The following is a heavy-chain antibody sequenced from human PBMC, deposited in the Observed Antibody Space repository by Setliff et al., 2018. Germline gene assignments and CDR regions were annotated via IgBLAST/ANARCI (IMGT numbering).Heavy chain of an antibody. V-gene: IGHV4-34*01. J-gene: IGHJ5*02. CDR1: GDSFSDYY. D-gene: IGHD1-1*01. Sequence: PSETLSLTCAVYGDSFSDYYWSWIRQPPGKGMEWIGSVYYSGYTYYNPSLQSRVTISVDMSKNQFSLKVSSVTAADTAVYYCARTTGSTHNWLDPWGPGTLVTVSS. CDR3: ARTTGSTHNWLDP. CDR2: VYYSGYT.